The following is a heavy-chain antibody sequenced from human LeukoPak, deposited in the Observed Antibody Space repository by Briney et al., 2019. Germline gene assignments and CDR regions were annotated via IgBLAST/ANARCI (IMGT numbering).Heavy chain of an antibody. V-gene: IGHV4-34*01. J-gene: IGHJ4*02. D-gene: IGHD6-6*01. CDR1: GGSFSGYY. CDR3: ARRSIDSSSSV. Sequence: SETLSLTCAVYGGSFSGYYWSWIRQPPGKGLEWIGEINHSGSTNYNPSLKSRVTISVDTSKNQFSLKLSSVTAADTAVYYCARRSIDSSSSVWGQGTLVTVSS. CDR2: INHSGST.